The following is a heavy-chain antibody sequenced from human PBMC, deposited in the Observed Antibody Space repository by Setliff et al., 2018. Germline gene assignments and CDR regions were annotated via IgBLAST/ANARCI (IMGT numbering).Heavy chain of an antibody. CDR3: VREGVDTRSSTDYRYYMDV. J-gene: IGHJ6*03. D-gene: IGHD5-18*01. V-gene: IGHV1-69*05. Sequence: SVKVSCKASGDTFRSYGISCVRQAPGQGLEWMGGTIPMFGSTSYAQKFQGRVTIITDESTTTAYMELSSLGSEDTAVYYCVREGVDTRSSTDYRYYMDVWGKGTTVTVSS. CDR2: TIPMFGST. CDR1: GDTFRSYG.